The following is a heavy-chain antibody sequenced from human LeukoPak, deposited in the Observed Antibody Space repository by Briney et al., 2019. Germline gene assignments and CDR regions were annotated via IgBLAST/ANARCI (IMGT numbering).Heavy chain of an antibody. V-gene: IGHV1-69*05. D-gene: IGHD1-26*01. CDR1: GGTFSSYA. CDR2: IIPIFGTA. J-gene: IGHJ4*02. Sequence: SVKVSCKASGGTFSSYAISWVRQAPGQGLEWMGGIIPIFGTANYAQKFQGRVTITTDESTSTAYMELSSLRSEDTAVYYCARTSGSYYYFDYWGQGTLVSVSS. CDR3: ARTSGSYYYFDY.